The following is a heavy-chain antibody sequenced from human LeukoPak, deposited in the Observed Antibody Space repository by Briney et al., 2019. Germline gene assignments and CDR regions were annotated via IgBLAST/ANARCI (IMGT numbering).Heavy chain of an antibody. CDR3: ARGSYGDANSYYFDY. Sequence: GGSLRLSCAASGFTFSNYGMHWVRQAPGKGLEWVAVIWYDGSNTYYADSVKGRFTISRDKSKKRMFLQMNSLRAEDTAVYYCARGSYGDANSYYFDYWGQGTLVTVSS. V-gene: IGHV3-33*01. D-gene: IGHD4-17*01. CDR2: IWYDGSNT. CDR1: GFTFSNYG. J-gene: IGHJ4*02.